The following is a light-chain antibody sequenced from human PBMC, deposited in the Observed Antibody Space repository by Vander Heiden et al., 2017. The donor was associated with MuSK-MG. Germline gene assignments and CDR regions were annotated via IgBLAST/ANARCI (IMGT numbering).Light chain of an antibody. Sequence: QSVLTQPHSAAGTPGQRVTISCSGSSSNIGSNYVYWYQQLPGTAPKLLIYRNNQRPSGVPDRFSGSKSGTSASLAISGLRSEDEADYYCAAWDDSLSGPWVFGGGTKLNVI. V-gene: IGLV1-47*01. CDR1: SSNIGSNY. CDR2: RNN. CDR3: AAWDDSLSGPWV. J-gene: IGLJ3*02.